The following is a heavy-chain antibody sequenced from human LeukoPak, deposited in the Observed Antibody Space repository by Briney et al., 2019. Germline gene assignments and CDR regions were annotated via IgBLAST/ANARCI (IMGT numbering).Heavy chain of an antibody. D-gene: IGHD2-2*01. CDR3: ARRLTQYDCFDP. CDR1: GGSISSYY. V-gene: IGHV4-59*01. J-gene: IGHJ5*02. Sequence: SETLSLTCTVSGGSISSYYWSWIRQPPGKGLEWIGYIYYSGSTNYNPSLKSRVTISVDTSKNQFSLKLSSVTAADTAVYYCARRLTQYDCFDPWGQGILVTVSS. CDR2: IYYSGST.